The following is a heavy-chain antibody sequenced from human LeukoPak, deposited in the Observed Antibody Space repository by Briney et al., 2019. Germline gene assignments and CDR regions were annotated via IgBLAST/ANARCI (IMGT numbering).Heavy chain of an antibody. V-gene: IGHV1-8*01. Sequence: ASVKVSCKTSGYTFTSSDINWVRQATGQGLEWMGWMSPNSGNTGYAQKFQGRVTMTRDTSISTAYMELSSLRSEDTAVYYCARGPQPSNFDHWGQGTLVTVSS. D-gene: IGHD1-1*01. CDR2: MSPNSGNT. CDR3: ARGPQPSNFDH. CDR1: GYTFTSSD. J-gene: IGHJ4*02.